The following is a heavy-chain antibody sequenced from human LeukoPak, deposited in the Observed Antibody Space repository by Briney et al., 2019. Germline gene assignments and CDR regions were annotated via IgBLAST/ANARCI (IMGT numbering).Heavy chain of an antibody. Sequence: SETLSLTCTVSGGSISSGSYYWSWIRQPAGKGLEWIGRIYTSGSTNYNPSLKSRVSISVDTSKNQFSLKLNSVTAADTAVYYCARVTSGGYLDSWGQGTLVTVSS. V-gene: IGHV4-61*02. D-gene: IGHD3-22*01. J-gene: IGHJ4*02. CDR2: IYTSGST. CDR3: ARVTSGGYLDS. CDR1: GGSISSGSYY.